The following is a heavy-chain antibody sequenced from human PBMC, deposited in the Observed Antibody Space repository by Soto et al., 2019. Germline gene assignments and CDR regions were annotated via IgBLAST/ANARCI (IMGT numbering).Heavy chain of an antibody. Sequence: GGSLRLSCAGSGFTFSSYGIRWVRQAPGKGLEWVALISYDGGNEKYTESVKDRFTISRDDSHDVAYLQMSSLRTEDTAMYYCAKDRYSGTYPTDFDYWGQGSLVTVS. CDR1: GFTFSSYG. V-gene: IGHV3-30*18. CDR2: ISYDGGNE. J-gene: IGHJ4*02. CDR3: AKDRYSGTYPTDFDY. D-gene: IGHD1-26*01.